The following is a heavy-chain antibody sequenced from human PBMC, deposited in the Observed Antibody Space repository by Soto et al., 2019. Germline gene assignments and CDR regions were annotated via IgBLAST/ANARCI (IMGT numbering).Heavy chain of an antibody. Sequence: QVQLEQWGAGLLKPSETLSLTCAVYGGSFSGYYWSWIRQPPGKGLEWIGEINHSGRTNYNPSLKSRVTISGDTSKNHFSLNLYSVTAADTAVYYCARERWLRQSFDYWGQGTLVAVSS. D-gene: IGHD5-12*01. CDR2: INHSGRT. CDR3: ARERWLRQSFDY. V-gene: IGHV4-34*02. J-gene: IGHJ4*02. CDR1: GGSFSGYY.